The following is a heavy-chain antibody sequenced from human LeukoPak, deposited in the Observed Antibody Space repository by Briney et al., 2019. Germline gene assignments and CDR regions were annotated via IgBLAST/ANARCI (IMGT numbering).Heavy chain of an antibody. Sequence: SETLSLTCSVSGYSISSGYYWGWIRQHPGKGLEWIGYIYYSGSTYYNPSLKSRVTISVDTSKNQFSLKLSSVTAADTAVYYCARGATTVVTRAFDIWGQGTMVTVSS. CDR3: ARGATTVVTRAFDI. D-gene: IGHD4-23*01. J-gene: IGHJ3*02. V-gene: IGHV4-31*03. CDR1: GYSISSGYY. CDR2: IYYSGST.